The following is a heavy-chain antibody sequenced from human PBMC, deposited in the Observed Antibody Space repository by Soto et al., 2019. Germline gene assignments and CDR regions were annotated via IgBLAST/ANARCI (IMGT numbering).Heavy chain of an antibody. J-gene: IGHJ6*02. CDR1: GFTFSTYS. Sequence: GGSLRLSCAASGFTFSTYSMTWVRQAPGKGLEWVSYISSTSSTIYYADSVKGRFTISRDDAKNSLYLHMNTLRDEDTAVYYCARDVWQWLSGTGGFFRDYYYYGMDVWGQGTMVTVSS. V-gene: IGHV3-48*02. D-gene: IGHD2-8*02. CDR3: ARDVWQWLSGTGGFFRDYYYYGMDV. CDR2: ISSTSSTI.